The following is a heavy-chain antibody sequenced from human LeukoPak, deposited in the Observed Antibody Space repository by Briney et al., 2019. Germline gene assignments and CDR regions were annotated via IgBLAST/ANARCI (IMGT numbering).Heavy chain of an antibody. CDR3: AKDGMYSSSSSYYFDY. V-gene: IGHV3-23*01. CDR1: GFTFSSYA. CDR2: ISSSGGTT. Sequence: GGSLRLTCAASGFTFSSYAMSWVRQAPGKGLEWVSTISSSGGTTYYADSVKGRFTISRDISKNTLYLQMNSLSAEDTAVYYCAKDGMYSSSSSYYFDYWGQGTLVTVSS. J-gene: IGHJ4*02. D-gene: IGHD6-6*01.